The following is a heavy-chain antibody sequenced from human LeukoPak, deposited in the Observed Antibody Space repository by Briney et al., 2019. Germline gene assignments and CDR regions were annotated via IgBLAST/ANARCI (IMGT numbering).Heavy chain of an antibody. V-gene: IGHV3-53*01. CDR2: IYSGGST. CDR1: GFTVSSNY. D-gene: IGHD6-13*01. CDR3: ARGPINSSSWYLVGLGTAEYYQH. Sequence: GGSLRLSCAASGFTVSSNYMSWVRQAPGKGLQWVSIIYSGGSTYYADSVKGRFTISRDNSRNTLYLQMNSLRAEDTAVYYCARGPINSSSWYLVGLGTAEYYQHWGQGTLVTVSS. J-gene: IGHJ1*01.